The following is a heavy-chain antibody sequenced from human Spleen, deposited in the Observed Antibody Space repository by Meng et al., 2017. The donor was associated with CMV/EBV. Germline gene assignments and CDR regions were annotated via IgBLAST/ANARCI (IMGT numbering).Heavy chain of an antibody. Sequence: NAWMSWVSQAPGKGLEWVARIKTKTDGGTTDYAAPVKGRFTISREDSKNTLYLQMNSLKTEDTAVYYCTTDAIVVVPAAIRWYGMDVWGQGTTVTVSS. CDR2: IKTKTDGGTT. J-gene: IGHJ6*02. CDR3: TTDAIVVVPAAIRWYGMDV. V-gene: IGHV3-15*01. CDR1: NAW. D-gene: IGHD2-2*02.